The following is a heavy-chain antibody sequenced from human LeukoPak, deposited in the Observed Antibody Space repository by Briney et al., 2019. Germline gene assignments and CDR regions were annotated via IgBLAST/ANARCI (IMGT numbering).Heavy chain of an antibody. CDR3: ARSCSSTSCYLGFDY. J-gene: IGHJ4*02. V-gene: IGHV4-59*08. D-gene: IGHD2-2*01. CDR2: IYYSGST. Sequence: SETLSLTCTVSGGSISSYHWSWVRQPPGKGLEWIGYIYYSGSTNYNPSLKSRVTISVDTSKNQFSLKLSSVTAADTAVYYCARSCSSTSCYLGFDYWGQGTLVTVSS. CDR1: GGSISSYH.